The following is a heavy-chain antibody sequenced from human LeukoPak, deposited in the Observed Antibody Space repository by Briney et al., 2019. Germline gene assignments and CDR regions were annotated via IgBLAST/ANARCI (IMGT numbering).Heavy chain of an antibody. Sequence: GGSLRLSCAVSGFTFINYAMTWVRQSPETGLEWVAAISGLGGTTYYADSVKGRLTISRDNSENLLYLEMNSLRAEDSAKYYCAREGNCTTTTCGWFDPWGQGTRVTVSS. CDR2: ISGLGGTT. CDR3: AREGNCTTTTCGWFDP. J-gene: IGHJ5*02. D-gene: IGHD2-2*01. V-gene: IGHV3-23*01. CDR1: GFTFINYA.